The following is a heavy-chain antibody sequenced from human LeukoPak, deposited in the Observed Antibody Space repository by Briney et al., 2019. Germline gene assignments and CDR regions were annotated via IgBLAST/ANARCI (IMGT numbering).Heavy chain of an antibody. Sequence: ASVKVSCKASGGTLGSHGISWVRQAPGQGLEWMGRIIPIFGTANYAQKFQGRVTITTDESTSTAYMELSSLRSEDTAVYYCARTYYDSSGYGPDYWGQGTLVTVSS. CDR2: IIPIFGTA. D-gene: IGHD3-22*01. CDR3: ARTYYDSSGYGPDY. J-gene: IGHJ4*02. V-gene: IGHV1-69*05. CDR1: GGTLGSHG.